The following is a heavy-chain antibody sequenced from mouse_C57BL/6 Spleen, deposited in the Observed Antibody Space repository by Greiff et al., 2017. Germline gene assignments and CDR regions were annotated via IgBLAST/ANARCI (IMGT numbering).Heavy chain of an antibody. J-gene: IGHJ3*01. D-gene: IGHD2-3*01. CDR1: GYSITSGYY. CDR2: ISYDGSN. Sequence: ESGPGLVKPSQSLSLTCSVTGYSITSGYYWNWIRQFPGNKLEWMGYISYDGSNNYNPSLKNRISITRDTSKNQFFLKLNSVTTEDTATYYCARDHDGYYVPFAYWGQGTLVTVSA. CDR3: ARDHDGYYVPFAY. V-gene: IGHV3-6*01.